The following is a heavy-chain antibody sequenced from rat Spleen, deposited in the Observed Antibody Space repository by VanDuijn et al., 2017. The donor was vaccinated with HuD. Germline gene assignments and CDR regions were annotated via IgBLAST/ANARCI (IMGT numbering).Heavy chain of an antibody. J-gene: IGHJ2*01. Sequence: EVQVVESGGGLVQPGRSLKLSCVVSGFTFNYYWMTWVRQAPGKGLEWVATITHIGGNTYYPDSVRGRFTISRDDAESTLYLQMDSLRSEDTATYYCERLNYYYDGSYYYSFDYWGQGVMVTVSS. CDR1: GFTFNYYW. CDR3: ERLNYYYDGSYYYSFDY. V-gene: IGHV5-31*01. D-gene: IGHD1-12*02. CDR2: ITHIGGNT.